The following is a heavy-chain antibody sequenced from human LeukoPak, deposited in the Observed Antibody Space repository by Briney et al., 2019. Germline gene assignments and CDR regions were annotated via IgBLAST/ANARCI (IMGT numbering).Heavy chain of an antibody. CDR3: ATHIDYGDYNLQQFDP. D-gene: IGHD4-17*01. J-gene: IGHJ5*02. V-gene: IGHV4-61*02. CDR2: IYTSGST. Sequence: PSQTLSLTCTVSGGSISSGSYYWSWIRQPAGKGLEWIGRIYTSGSTTYNPSLKSRVTISVDTSKNQFSLKLSSVTAADTSVYYCATHIDYGDYNLQQFDPWGQGTLVTVSS. CDR1: GGSISSGSYY.